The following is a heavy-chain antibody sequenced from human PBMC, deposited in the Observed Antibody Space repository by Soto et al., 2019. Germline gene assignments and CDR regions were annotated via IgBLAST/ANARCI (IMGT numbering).Heavy chain of an antibody. CDR3: AKYYYDSSSSRGASDI. CDR2: ISGSGDRT. D-gene: IGHD3-22*01. CDR1: GVTLSSYA. Sequence: GGSLRLSCAASGVTLSSYAMNWVRRAPGKGLEWVSAISGSGDRTYYADSVKGRFTVSRDNSKNTLYLLLNSLRAEDTAIYYCAKYYYDSSSSRGASDIWGQGTMVTVSS. J-gene: IGHJ3*02. V-gene: IGHV3-23*01.